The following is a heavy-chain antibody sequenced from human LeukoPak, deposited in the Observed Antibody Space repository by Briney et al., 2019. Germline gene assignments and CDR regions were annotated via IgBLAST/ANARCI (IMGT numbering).Heavy chain of an antibody. Sequence: GGSLRLSCAAPGFTFSGYWMTWVRRAPGKGLEWVANIKQDGSEKYYVVSVKGRFTISRDNAKNSLYLQMNSLRAEDTAVYYCARDRLRFLEWLSRPSWGQGTLVTVSS. CDR2: IKQDGSEK. D-gene: IGHD3-3*01. V-gene: IGHV3-7*01. CDR3: ARDRLRFLEWLSRPS. J-gene: IGHJ5*02. CDR1: GFTFSGYW.